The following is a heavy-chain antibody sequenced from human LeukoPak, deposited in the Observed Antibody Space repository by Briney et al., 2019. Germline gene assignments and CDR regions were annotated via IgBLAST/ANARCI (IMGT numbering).Heavy chain of an antibody. Sequence: GGSLRLSCAASGFTFSHYWMHWVRQPPGKGLVWVSRITSDGSSAGYADSVKGRFTISRDNAKNSLYLQMNSLRAEDTAVYYCARDLGDSSGYYLEYFQHWGQGTLVTVSS. CDR2: ITSDGSSA. D-gene: IGHD3-22*01. CDR3: ARDLGDSSGYYLEYFQH. J-gene: IGHJ1*01. V-gene: IGHV3-74*01. CDR1: GFTFSHYW.